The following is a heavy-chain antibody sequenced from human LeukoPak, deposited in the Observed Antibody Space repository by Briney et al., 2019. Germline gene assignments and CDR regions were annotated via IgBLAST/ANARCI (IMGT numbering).Heavy chain of an antibody. D-gene: IGHD4-17*01. CDR3: AKADDYGDYVSAFDI. Sequence: PGGSLRLSCAASGFTFSSYAMSWVRQAPGKGLEWVSAISGSGGSTYYADSVKGRFTISRDNSKNTLYLQKNSLRAEDTAVYYCAKADDYGDYVSAFDIWGQGTMVTVSS. CDR1: GFTFSSYA. J-gene: IGHJ3*02. CDR2: ISGSGGST. V-gene: IGHV3-23*01.